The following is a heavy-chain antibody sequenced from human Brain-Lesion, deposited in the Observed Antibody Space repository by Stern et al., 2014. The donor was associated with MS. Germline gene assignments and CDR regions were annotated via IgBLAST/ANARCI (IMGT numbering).Heavy chain of an antibody. J-gene: IGHJ4*02. V-gene: IGHV3-9*01. CDR2: ISWNSGTI. CDR1: GFTFDDYA. Sequence: EVQLLESGGDLVQPGRSLRLSCAAFGFTFDDYAMHWVRQGPGKGLEWVAGISWNSGTIGYADSVKGRFTTSRDNAYSSLYFQMNSLRPEDTALYYCARDITGSSAYFAYWGQGTLVTVSS. D-gene: IGHD1-14*01. CDR3: ARDITGSSAYFAY.